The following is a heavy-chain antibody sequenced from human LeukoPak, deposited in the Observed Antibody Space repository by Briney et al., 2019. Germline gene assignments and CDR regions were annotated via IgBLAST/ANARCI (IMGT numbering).Heavy chain of an antibody. D-gene: IGHD5-24*01. V-gene: IGHV4-59*08. CDR2: LYHSGTT. CDR3: ARLGYNDYVARYFDL. CDR1: GGSISSYY. J-gene: IGHJ2*01. Sequence: NPSETLSLTCTLSGGSISSYYWSWIRQPPGKGLEWIGYLYHSGTTNYNPSLKSRVTISVDTSKNEFSLKLTSVTAADTAVYYCARLGYNDYVARYFDLWGRGTLVTVSS.